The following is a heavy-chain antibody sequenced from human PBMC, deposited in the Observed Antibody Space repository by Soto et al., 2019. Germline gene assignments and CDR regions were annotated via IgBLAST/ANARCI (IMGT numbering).Heavy chain of an antibody. CDR1: GINFSGFW. CDR2: VDSAGSGT. Sequence: VPLVESGGGSVQPGGSLRLSCVASGINFSGFWMHWVRQVPGKGLEWVARVDSAGSGTSYADFVKGRFTVSRDNAKKTVSLQMGSVRVEDTAVYYCATVFEHWGQGIPVTVSS. CDR3: ATVFEH. J-gene: IGHJ4*02. V-gene: IGHV3-74*01.